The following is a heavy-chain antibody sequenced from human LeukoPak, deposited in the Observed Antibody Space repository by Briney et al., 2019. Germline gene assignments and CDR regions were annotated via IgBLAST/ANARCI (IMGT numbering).Heavy chain of an antibody. CDR3: AKAGIAVDGPVAFGAFDI. Sequence: GGSLRLSCAASGLTFSSYAMSWVRQAPGKGLEWISAISGSGGSTYYADSVKGRFTISRANSKNTLYLQMNSLRAEDTAVYYCAKAGIAVDGPVAFGAFDIWGQGTMVTVSS. J-gene: IGHJ3*02. CDR1: GLTFSSYA. D-gene: IGHD6-19*01. CDR2: ISGSGGST. V-gene: IGHV3-23*01.